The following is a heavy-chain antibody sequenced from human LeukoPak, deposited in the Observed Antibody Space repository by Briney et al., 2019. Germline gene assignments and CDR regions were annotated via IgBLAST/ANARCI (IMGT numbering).Heavy chain of an antibody. CDR3: ARGGWLEGY. J-gene: IGHJ4*02. CDR2: IYYSGST. V-gene: IGHV4-59*01. Sequence: SETLSLTCTASGGSISSYYWSWIRQPPGKGLEWIGCIYYSGSTNYNPSLKSRVTISVDTSKNQLSLKLSSVTAADTAVYYCARGGWLEGYWGQGTLVTVSS. D-gene: IGHD6-19*01. CDR1: GGSISSYY.